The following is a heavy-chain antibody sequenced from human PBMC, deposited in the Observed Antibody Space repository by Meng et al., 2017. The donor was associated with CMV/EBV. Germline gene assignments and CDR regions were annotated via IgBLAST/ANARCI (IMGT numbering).Heavy chain of an antibody. CDR1: GFTFSSYE. D-gene: IGHD1-14*01. J-gene: IGHJ4*02. CDR2: ISSSGSTI. CDR3: ARGRKGRFDY. V-gene: IGHV3-48*03. Sequence: GESLKIPRAASGFTFSSYEMNRVRQAPGKGLEWVSYISSSGSTIYYADSVKGRFTISRDNAKNSLYLQMNSLRAEDTAVYYCARGRKGRFDYWGQGTLVTVSS.